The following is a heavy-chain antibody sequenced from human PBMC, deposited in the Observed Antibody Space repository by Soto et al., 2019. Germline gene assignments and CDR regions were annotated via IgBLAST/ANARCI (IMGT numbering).Heavy chain of an antibody. CDR1: LGCIIISTYD. CDR2: IYYSGST. J-gene: IGHJ4*02. Sequence: SERLSLPCTFWLGCIIISTYDWGWIRQPPGKGLESIGSIYYSGSTYYNPSLKSRVSISVDTSKNQFSPKLSSVTAPDTAVYYCGRQPGMAVEWPHFDYWRKGNLVTVSS. V-gene: IGHV4-39*01. D-gene: IGHD6-19*01. CDR3: GRQPGMAVEWPHFDY.